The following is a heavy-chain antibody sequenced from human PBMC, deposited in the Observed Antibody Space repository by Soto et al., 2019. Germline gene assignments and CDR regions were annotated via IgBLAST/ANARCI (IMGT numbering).Heavy chain of an antibody. V-gene: IGHV4-59*01. Sequence: SVTLSLTCTVSGGSINSYYWSWIPQPPGKGLEWIGYIYYSGSTNYNPSHKSRVTISVDTSKNQFSLKLSSVSASDTAVYYCARGAPTSLYYYYGMDVWGQGTTVT. J-gene: IGHJ6*02. D-gene: IGHD5-12*01. CDR3: ARGAPTSLYYYYGMDV. CDR2: IYYSGST. CDR1: GGSINSYY.